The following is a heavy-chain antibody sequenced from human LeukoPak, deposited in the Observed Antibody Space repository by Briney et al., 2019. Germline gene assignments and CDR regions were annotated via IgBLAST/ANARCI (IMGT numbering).Heavy chain of an antibody. Sequence: GASVKVSCKASGYTFTSYDINWVRQATGQGLEWMGWMNPNSGNTGYAQKFQGRVTMTRNTSISTAYMELSSLRSEDTAVYYCAIRTVTTNAGAFDIWSQGTMVTVSS. CDR3: AIRTVTTNAGAFDI. V-gene: IGHV1-8*01. CDR2: MNPNSGNT. J-gene: IGHJ3*02. CDR1: GYTFTSYD. D-gene: IGHD4-17*01.